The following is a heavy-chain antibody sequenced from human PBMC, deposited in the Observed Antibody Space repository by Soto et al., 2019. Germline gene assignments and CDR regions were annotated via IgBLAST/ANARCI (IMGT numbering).Heavy chain of an antibody. V-gene: IGHV1-3*01. J-gene: IGHJ4*02. CDR1: GYTFTDSA. D-gene: IGHD2-21*01. CDR2: IAPGNGNT. Sequence: ASVKVSCKASGYTFTDSAIHWVSQAPGQSLEWLGWIAPGNGNTKYSQDFQGRVTITRDTSATTAYMELSSLRSEDTAVYYCAKGSRMWTPDYWGQGTLVTVSS. CDR3: AKGSRMWTPDY.